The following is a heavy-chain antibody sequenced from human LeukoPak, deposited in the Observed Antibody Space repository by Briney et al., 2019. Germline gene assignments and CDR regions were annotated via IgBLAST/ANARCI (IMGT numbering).Heavy chain of an antibody. CDR1: GFTFSTYW. D-gene: IGHD3-10*01. CDR3: VKDISPGGADV. CDR2: IKQDGSEK. Sequence: GGSLRLSCAASGFTFSTYWMSWVRQAPGKGLEWVANIKQDGSEKYYVDSVKGRFTISRDNAKNSLYLQMNSLKVEDTALYYCVKDISPGGADVWGQGTTVTVSS. V-gene: IGHV3-7*03. J-gene: IGHJ6*02.